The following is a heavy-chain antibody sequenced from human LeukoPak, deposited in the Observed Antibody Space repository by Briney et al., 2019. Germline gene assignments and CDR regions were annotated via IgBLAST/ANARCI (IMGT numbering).Heavy chain of an antibody. D-gene: IGHD5-18*01. CDR1: GFTFSSYE. CDR3: AGGYSYGPFDY. CDR2: ISGSGSSI. J-gene: IGHJ4*02. V-gene: IGHV3-48*03. Sequence: PGGSLRLSCAASGFTFSSYEMNWIRQAPGKGLEWVSYISGSGSSIYYADSVKGRFTISRDNAKNSLYLQMNSLRAEDTAVYYCAGGYSYGPFDYWGQGTLVTVSS.